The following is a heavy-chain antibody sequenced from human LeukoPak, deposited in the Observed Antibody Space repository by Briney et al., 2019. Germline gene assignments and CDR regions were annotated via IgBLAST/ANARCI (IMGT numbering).Heavy chain of an antibody. Sequence: GESLRLSCAASGFTFTSYAMSWVRQAPGKGLEWVSAISGSGGSTYYADSVKGRFTISRDNSKNTLYLQMNSLRAEDTAVYYCAKDCYDSSGSYWGEGTLVTVSS. CDR1: GFTFTSYA. D-gene: IGHD3-22*01. CDR2: ISGSGGST. J-gene: IGHJ4*02. CDR3: AKDCYDSSGSY. V-gene: IGHV3-23*01.